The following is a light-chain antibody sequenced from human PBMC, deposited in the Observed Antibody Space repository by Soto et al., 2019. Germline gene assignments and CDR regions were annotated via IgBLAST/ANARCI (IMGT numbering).Light chain of an antibody. CDR3: QQYGSSPFT. J-gene: IGKJ4*01. V-gene: IGKV3-20*01. CDR2: GAS. CDR1: QSVSSSY. Sequence: EIVLTQSPGTLSLSPGERATLSCRASQSVSSSYLAWYQQKPGQAPRLLIYGASSRAIGIPDRFSGSGSGTEFTLAISRVEPEDLAVYYCQQYGSSPFTFGGGTRVEI.